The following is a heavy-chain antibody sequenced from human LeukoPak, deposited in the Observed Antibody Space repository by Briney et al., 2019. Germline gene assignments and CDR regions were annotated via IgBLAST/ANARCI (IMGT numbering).Heavy chain of an antibody. Sequence: SETLSLTCTGSGGSISSSSYYGGWIRQPPGKGLEWIGSIYYSGSTYYNPSLKSRVTISVDTSKNQFSLKLSSVTAADTAVYYCEGSGWLSEFDYWGQGTLVTVSS. CDR1: GGSISSSSYY. CDR2: IYYSGST. J-gene: IGHJ4*02. D-gene: IGHD6-19*01. V-gene: IGHV4-39*01. CDR3: EGSGWLSEFDY.